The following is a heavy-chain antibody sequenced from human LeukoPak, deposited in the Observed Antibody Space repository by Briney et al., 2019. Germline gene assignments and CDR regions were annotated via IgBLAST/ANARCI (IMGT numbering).Heavy chain of an antibody. CDR3: ARVRGCSGGRCYSSSWFDP. V-gene: IGHV4-39*02. CDR2: IYYSGST. CDR1: GDSISSSSYY. J-gene: IGHJ5*02. D-gene: IGHD2-15*01. Sequence: SETLSLTCIVSGDSISSSSYYWAWIRQPPGKGLECIGNIYYSGSTHYNPSLKSQVTISVDTSKNHFSLKLSSVTAADTAVYYCARVRGCSGGRCYSSSWFDPWGQGTLVTVCS.